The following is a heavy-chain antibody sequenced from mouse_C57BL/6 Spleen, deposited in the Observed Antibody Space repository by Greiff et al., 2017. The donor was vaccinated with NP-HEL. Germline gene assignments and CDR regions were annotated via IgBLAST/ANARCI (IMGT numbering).Heavy chain of an antibody. Sequence: VMLVESGPGLVQPSQILSITCTVSGFSLTSYGVHWVRQSPGKGLEWLGVIWRGGSTDYNAAFMSRLSITKDNSKSQVFFKMNSLQADDTAIYYCAKTPPYGYDDAMDYWGQGTSVTVSS. CDR3: AKTPPYGYDDAMDY. CDR2: IWRGGST. V-gene: IGHV2-5*01. CDR1: GFSLTSYG. D-gene: IGHD2-2*01. J-gene: IGHJ4*01.